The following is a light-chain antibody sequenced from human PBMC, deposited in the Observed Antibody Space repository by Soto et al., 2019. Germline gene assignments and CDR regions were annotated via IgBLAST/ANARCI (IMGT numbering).Light chain of an antibody. J-gene: IGKJ3*01. CDR1: QSVSIRY. Sequence: EIVLTQSPATLSLSPGEKATLSCRASQSVSIRYLAWYQQKPGQAPRLPFYGASSRATGIPDRFSGSGSGTDFTLTISRLEPEDFAVYYCQQYGSSPFTFGPGTKVDIK. CDR2: GAS. V-gene: IGKV3-20*01. CDR3: QQYGSSPFT.